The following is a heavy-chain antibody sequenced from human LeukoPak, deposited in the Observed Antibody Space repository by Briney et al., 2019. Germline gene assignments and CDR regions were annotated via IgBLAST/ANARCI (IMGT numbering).Heavy chain of an antibody. CDR1: GGSISSYY. J-gene: IGHJ3*02. Sequence: PSETLSLTCTVSGGSISSYYWSWIRQPAGKGLEWIGRIYTSGSTNYNPSLKSRVTMSVDTSKNQFSLKLSSVAAADTAVYYCARGTGYYDSSGLDTFDIWGQGTMVTVSS. D-gene: IGHD3-22*01. V-gene: IGHV4-4*07. CDR3: ARGTGYYDSSGLDTFDI. CDR2: IYTSGST.